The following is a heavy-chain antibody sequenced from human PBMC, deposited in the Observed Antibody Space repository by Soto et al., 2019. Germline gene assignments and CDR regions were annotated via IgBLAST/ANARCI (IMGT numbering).Heavy chain of an antibody. CDR3: AKSIRWESDY. CDR2: ISYDGSNK. V-gene: IGHV3-30*18. D-gene: IGHD1-26*01. CDR1: GFTFSSYG. Sequence: QVQLVESGGGVVQPGRSLRLSCAASGFTFSSYGMHWVRQAPGKGLEWVAVISYDGSNKYYADSVKGRFTISRDNSKNTLYLQMNSLRAEDTAVYYCAKSIRWESDYWGQGTLVTVSS. J-gene: IGHJ4*02.